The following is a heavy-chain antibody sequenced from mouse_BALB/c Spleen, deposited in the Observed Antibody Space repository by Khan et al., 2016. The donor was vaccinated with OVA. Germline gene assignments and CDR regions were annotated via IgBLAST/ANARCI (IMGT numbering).Heavy chain of an antibody. Sequence: EVQLQESGPGLVKPSQSLSLTCTVTGYSITSGYAWNWIRQFPGNKLEWMGYISYSGITSYNPSLRSRISITRDTSKNQFFLQLNSETTEDTATYYCARKNYYGYAMDYWSQGPSVTVSS. D-gene: IGHD1-1*01. CDR2: ISYSGIT. CDR1: GYSITSGYA. V-gene: IGHV3-2*02. J-gene: IGHJ4*01. CDR3: ARKNYYGYAMDY.